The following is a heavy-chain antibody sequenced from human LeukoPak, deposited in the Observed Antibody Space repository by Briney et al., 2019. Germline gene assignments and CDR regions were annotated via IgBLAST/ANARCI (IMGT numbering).Heavy chain of an antibody. D-gene: IGHD6-19*01. V-gene: IGHV4-39*01. CDR1: GGSISSSSYY. Sequence: SETLSLTCTVSGGSISSSSYYWGWIRQPPGKGLEWIGSIYYTGTTYYNPSLKSRVTISVDMSKNQFSLKLSSVTAADTTVYYCARPIIGWYYFDYWGQGTLVTVS. J-gene: IGHJ4*02. CDR2: IYYTGTT. CDR3: ARPIIGWYYFDY.